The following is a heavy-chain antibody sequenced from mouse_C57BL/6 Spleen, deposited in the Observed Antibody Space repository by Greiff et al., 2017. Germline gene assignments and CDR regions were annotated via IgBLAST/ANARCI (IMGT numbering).Heavy chain of an antibody. CDR3: ARLTGTDYFDY. D-gene: IGHD4-1*01. Sequence: EVQLVESGGGLVQPGGSLKLSCAASGFTFSDYYMSWVRQTPEKRLEWVAYISNGGGSTYYPDTVKGRFTISRDNAKNTLYLQMSSLKSEDTAMYYCARLTGTDYFDYWGQGTTLTVSS. CDR1: GFTFSDYY. J-gene: IGHJ2*01. CDR2: ISNGGGST. V-gene: IGHV5-12*01.